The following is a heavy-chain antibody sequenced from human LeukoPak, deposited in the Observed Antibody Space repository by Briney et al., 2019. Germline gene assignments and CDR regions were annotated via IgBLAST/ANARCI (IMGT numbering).Heavy chain of an antibody. CDR2: INQDRSEK. D-gene: IGHD2-15*01. V-gene: IGHV3-7*03. CDR1: GFIFSRYW. Sequence: PGGSLRLSCAASGFIFSRYWMSWVRQAPGKGLEWVANINQDRSEKYYVDSVKGRFTISRDNAKKSVYLQMNSLRAEDTAVYYCAGDGGPTFDPWGQGTLVTVSS. J-gene: IGHJ5*02. CDR3: AGDGGPTFDP.